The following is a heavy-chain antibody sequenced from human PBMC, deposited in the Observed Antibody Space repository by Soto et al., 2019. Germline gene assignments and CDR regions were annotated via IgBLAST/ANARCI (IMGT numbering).Heavy chain of an antibody. D-gene: IGHD3-3*01. CDR1: GDTFTSYY. CDR3: ARSSGGNFGIIIEGSNWFDP. Sequence: GASVKVSCKAPGDTFTSYYLNWVRQAPGQGLEWMGVINPHGGSTKYAQKFQGRITMTRDTSWSTVYMELRSLRSDDTAIYYCARSSGGNFGIIIEGSNWFDPWGQGTLVTVSS. V-gene: IGHV1-46*01. J-gene: IGHJ5*02. CDR2: INPHGGST.